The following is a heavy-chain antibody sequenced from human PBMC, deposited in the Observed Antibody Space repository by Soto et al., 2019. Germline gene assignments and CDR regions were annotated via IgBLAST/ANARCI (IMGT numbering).Heavy chain of an antibody. CDR3: ARKTDRWDYFDF. CDR2: VTDSGDT. J-gene: IGHJ4*02. Sequence: SETLSLTCAVSGGSISGHSWTWIRQPPGKGLQFIGYVTDSGDTNYNPSLKSRVNISLDTSRTRFSLKLTSVAAADTAVYYCARKTDRWDYFDFWGQGALVTVSS. CDR1: GGSISGHS. V-gene: IGHV4-59*11.